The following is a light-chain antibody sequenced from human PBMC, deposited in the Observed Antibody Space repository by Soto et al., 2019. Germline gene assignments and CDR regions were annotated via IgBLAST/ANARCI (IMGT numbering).Light chain of an antibody. J-gene: IGKJ1*01. CDR1: QDIRTE. Sequence: ALQMTQSPSSLSASVGDRVTITCRASQDIRTELGWYQQKPGKAPKLLIYAASTLHSGVPSRFSGSGSDTDFTLTISSLQPEDFATYYCLQDYNYPRTFGQGTKV. CDR3: LQDYNYPRT. CDR2: AAS. V-gene: IGKV1-6*01.